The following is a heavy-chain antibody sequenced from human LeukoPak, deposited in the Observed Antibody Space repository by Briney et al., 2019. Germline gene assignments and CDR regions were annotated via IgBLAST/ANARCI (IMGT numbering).Heavy chain of an antibody. J-gene: IGHJ4*02. CDR2: ISGSGGST. Sequence: GGSLRLSCAASGFTFSSYAMSWVRQAPGKGLEWVSGISGSGGSTHYADSVKGRFTISRDNAKNSLYLQMNSLRAEDTAVYYCARGGWELLLAYYFDYWGQGTLVTVSS. CDR3: ARGGWELLLAYYFDY. D-gene: IGHD1-26*01. CDR1: GFTFSSYA. V-gene: IGHV3-23*01.